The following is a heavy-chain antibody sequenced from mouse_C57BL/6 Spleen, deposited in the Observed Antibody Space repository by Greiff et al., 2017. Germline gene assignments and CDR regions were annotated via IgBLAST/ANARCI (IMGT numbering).Heavy chain of an antibody. CDR3: ARGSSGYVAAWFAY. CDR1: GYTFTSYW. V-gene: IGHV1-55*01. D-gene: IGHD3-2*02. J-gene: IGHJ3*01. Sequence: VQLQQPGAELVKPGASVKMSCKASGYTFTSYWITWVKQRPGQGLEWIGDIYPGSGSTNYNEKFKSKATLTVDTSSSTAYMQLSSLTSEDSAVYYCARGSSGYVAAWFAYWGQGTLVTVSA. CDR2: IYPGSGST.